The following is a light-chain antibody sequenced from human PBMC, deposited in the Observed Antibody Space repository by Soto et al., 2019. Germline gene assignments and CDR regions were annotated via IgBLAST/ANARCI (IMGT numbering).Light chain of an antibody. CDR3: QVWDSSNDHVV. CDR2: DDS. Sequence: SYELTQPPSVSVAPGQTARITCGGNDIGSKSVHWYQQKPGQAPVLVVYDDSDRPSGIPEGFSGSKSGNTATLTISRVETGDEADYHCQVWDSSNDHVVFGGGTKLTVL. CDR1: DIGSKS. J-gene: IGLJ2*01. V-gene: IGLV3-21*02.